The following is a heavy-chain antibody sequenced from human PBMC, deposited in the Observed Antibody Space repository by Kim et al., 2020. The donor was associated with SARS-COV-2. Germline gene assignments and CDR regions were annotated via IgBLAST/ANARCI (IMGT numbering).Heavy chain of an antibody. CDR3: ARYSSSGLQLYYYYGMDV. CDR1: GYTFTSYG. J-gene: IGHJ6*02. Sequence: ASVKVSCKASGYTFTSYGISWVRQAPGQGLEWMGWISAYNGNTNYAQKLQGRVTMTTDTSTSTAYMELRSLRSDDTAVYYCARYSSSGLQLYYYYGMDVWGQGTTVTVSS. V-gene: IGHV1-18*01. D-gene: IGHD6-13*01. CDR2: ISAYNGNT.